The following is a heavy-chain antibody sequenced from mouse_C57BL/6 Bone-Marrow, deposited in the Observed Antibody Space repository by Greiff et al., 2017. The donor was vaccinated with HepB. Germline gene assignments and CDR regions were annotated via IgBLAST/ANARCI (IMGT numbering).Heavy chain of an antibody. CDR3: ARRCGYYDAMDY. J-gene: IGHJ4*01. CDR1: GYTFTSYW. D-gene: IGHD2-2*01. V-gene: IGHV1-55*01. Sequence: QLQQPGAELVKPGASVKMSCKASGYTFTSYWITWVKQRPGQGLEWIGDIYPGSGSTNYNEKFKSKATLTVDTSSSTAYMQLSSLTSEDSAVYYCARRCGYYDAMDYWGQGTSVTVSS. CDR2: IYPGSGST.